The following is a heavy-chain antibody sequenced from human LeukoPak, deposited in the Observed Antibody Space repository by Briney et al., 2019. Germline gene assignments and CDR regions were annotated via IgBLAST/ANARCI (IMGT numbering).Heavy chain of an antibody. CDR1: GGSISSSTYY. Sequence: PSETLSLTCTVSGGSISSSTYYWGWIRQPPGKGLEWIGSIYYSGSTYYNPSLKSRLTISVDTSKNQFSLKLSSVTAADTVVYYCATRGGYDYSRDYWGQGTLVTVSS. V-gene: IGHV4-39*01. J-gene: IGHJ4*02. CDR3: ATRGGYDYSRDY. CDR2: IYYSGST. D-gene: IGHD5-12*01.